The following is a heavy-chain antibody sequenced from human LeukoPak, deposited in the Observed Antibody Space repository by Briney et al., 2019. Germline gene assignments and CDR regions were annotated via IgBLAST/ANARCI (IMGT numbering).Heavy chain of an antibody. Sequence: AGGSLRLSCSASGFTFSSNSMKWVRQAPGKGLEGVSSISCCSSYIYYADSVKGRFTISRDNAKNSLYLQMNSLRAEDTAVYYCARVLAYRNLADYYYYMDVWGKGTTVTVSS. CDR1: GFTFSSNS. CDR2: ISCCSSYI. D-gene: IGHD3-16*01. CDR3: ARVLAYRNLADYYYYMDV. V-gene: IGHV3-21*01. J-gene: IGHJ6*03.